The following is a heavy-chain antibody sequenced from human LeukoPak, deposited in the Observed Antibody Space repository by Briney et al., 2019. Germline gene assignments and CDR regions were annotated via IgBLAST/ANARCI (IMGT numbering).Heavy chain of an antibody. Sequence: GGSLRLSRAASGFPFSCYVMSWVRQAPGKGLGWVSAVSGSGDTTYYADSVKGRFTISRDNSKDTLYLQVNSLRAEDTAVYFCANNLRLPAAGGAWFDPWGQGTLVTVSS. V-gene: IGHV3-23*01. CDR3: ANNLRLPAAGGAWFDP. D-gene: IGHD2-2*01. J-gene: IGHJ5*02. CDR2: VSGSGDTT. CDR1: GFPFSCYV.